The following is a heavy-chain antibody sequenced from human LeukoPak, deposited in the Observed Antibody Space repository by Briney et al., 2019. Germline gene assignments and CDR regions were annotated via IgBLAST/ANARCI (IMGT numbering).Heavy chain of an antibody. D-gene: IGHD5-18*01. Sequence: SETLSLTCTVSGCSISSGYYWGWIRQPPGKGMEWIGNIHQSGSTYYNPSVESRVSIPMDTSKNQFSLKLNSVTAADTAVYYCARDSDHTSMLFKGFDYWGQGTLVTVSS. V-gene: IGHV4-38-2*02. CDR1: GCSISSGYY. CDR2: IHQSGST. J-gene: IGHJ4*02. CDR3: ARDSDHTSMLFKGFDY.